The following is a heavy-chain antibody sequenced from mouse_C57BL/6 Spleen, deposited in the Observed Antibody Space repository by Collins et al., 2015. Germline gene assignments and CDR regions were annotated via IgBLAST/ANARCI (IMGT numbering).Heavy chain of an antibody. CDR3: AGYGNYPYYFDY. D-gene: IGHD2-1*01. J-gene: IGHJ2*01. CDR1: GYTFTDYY. Sequence: EVQLQQSGPELVKPGASVKISCKASGYTFTDYYMNWVKQSHGKSLEWIGDINPNNGGTTYNQKFKGKATLTVDKSSSTAYMELRSLTSEDSALYYCAGYGNYPYYFDYWGQGTVLTVSS. CDR2: INPNNGGT. V-gene: IGHV1-26*01.